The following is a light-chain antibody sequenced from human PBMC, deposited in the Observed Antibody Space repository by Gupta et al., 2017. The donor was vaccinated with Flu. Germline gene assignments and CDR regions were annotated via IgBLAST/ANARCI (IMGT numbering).Light chain of an antibody. J-gene: IGKJ1*01. CDR2: AAS. V-gene: IGKV1-6*01. Sequence: GDRVTITCRASQGIRNYLDWYQQKPGKAPKFLIFAASSLQSGVPSRFSGSGSGTDFTLTISSLQPEDFATYYCLENYSYPWTFGQGTKVEIK. CDR1: QGIRNY. CDR3: LENYSYPWT.